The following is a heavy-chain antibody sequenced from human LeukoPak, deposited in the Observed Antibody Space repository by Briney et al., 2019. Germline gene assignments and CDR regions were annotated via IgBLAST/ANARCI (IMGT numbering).Heavy chain of an antibody. J-gene: IGHJ4*02. Sequence: SETLSLTCAVYGGSFSGYYWSWIRQPPGKGLEWIGEINHSGSTNYNPSLKSRVTISVDTSKNQFSLTLSSVTAADTAVYYCASITMVRGARGYFDYWGQGTLVTVSS. CDR1: GGSFSGYY. CDR3: ASITMVRGARGYFDY. D-gene: IGHD3-10*01. CDR2: INHSGST. V-gene: IGHV4-34*01.